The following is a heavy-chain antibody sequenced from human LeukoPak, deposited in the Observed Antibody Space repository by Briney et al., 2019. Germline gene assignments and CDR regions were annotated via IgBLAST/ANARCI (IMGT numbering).Heavy chain of an antibody. J-gene: IGHJ3*02. D-gene: IGHD3-22*01. CDR1: GFTFSSYA. CDR2: SSGSGGST. Sequence: PGGSLRLSCAASGFTFSSYAMSWVRQAPGKGLEWVSASSGSGGSTYYADSVKGRFTISRDNSKNTLYLQMNSLRAEDTAVYYCAKVPLVYYDSSGYFAFDIWGQGTMVTVSS. V-gene: IGHV3-23*01. CDR3: AKVPLVYYDSSGYFAFDI.